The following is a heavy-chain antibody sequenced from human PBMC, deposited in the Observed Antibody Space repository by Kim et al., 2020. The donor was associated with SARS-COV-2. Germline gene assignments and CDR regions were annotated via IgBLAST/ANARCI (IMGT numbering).Heavy chain of an antibody. CDR2: TYYRSKWYN. V-gene: IGHV6-1*01. D-gene: IGHD3-9*01. CDR3: ARDPLLRYFDWDYYYYGMDV. CDR1: GDSVSSNSAA. Sequence: SQTLSLTCAISGDSVSSNSAAWNWIRQSPSRGLEWLGRTYYRSKWYNDYAVSVKSRITINPDTSKNQFSLQLNSVTPEDTAVYYCARDPLLRYFDWDYYYYGMDVWGQGTTVTVSS. J-gene: IGHJ6*02.